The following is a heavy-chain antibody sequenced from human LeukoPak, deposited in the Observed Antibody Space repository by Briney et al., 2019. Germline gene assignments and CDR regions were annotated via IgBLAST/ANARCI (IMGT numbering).Heavy chain of an antibody. CDR3: ARLHALGAEEFDP. CDR1: GGSISGHY. Sequence: PSETLSLTCTVSGGSISGHYWSWIRQSPGKGFEWLGYLHYTRSANYNPSLSSRITMSVDTPNNQFSLRLTSVTAADTAVYYCARLHALGAEEFDPWGQGALVTVSS. D-gene: IGHD3-16*01. J-gene: IGHJ5*02. CDR2: LHYTRSA. V-gene: IGHV4-59*11.